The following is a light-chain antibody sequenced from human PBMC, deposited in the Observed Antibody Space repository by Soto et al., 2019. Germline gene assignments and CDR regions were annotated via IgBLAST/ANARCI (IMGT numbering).Light chain of an antibody. Sequence: QSVLAQPRSVSRSPGQSVTISCTGTSSDVGGYNYVSWYQQHPGKAPKLMIYDVSKRPSGVPDRFSGSKSGNTASLTISGLQAEYEADYYCCSYAGSYTFVFGTGTKATVL. J-gene: IGLJ1*01. CDR1: SSDVGGYNY. V-gene: IGLV2-11*01. CDR3: CSYAGSYTFV. CDR2: DVS.